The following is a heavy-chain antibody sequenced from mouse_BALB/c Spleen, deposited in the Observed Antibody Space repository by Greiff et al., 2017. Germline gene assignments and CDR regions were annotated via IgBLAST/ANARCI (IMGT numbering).Heavy chain of an antibody. CDR1: GYSITSDYA. Sequence: EVKLVESGPGLVKPSQSLSLTCTVTGYSITSDYAWNWIRQFPGNKLEWMGYISYSGSTSYNPSLKSRISITRDTSKNQFFLQLNSVTTEDTATYYCARVPYYYGSSYYFDYWGQGTTLTVSS. CDR2: ISYSGST. CDR3: ARVPYYYGSSYYFDY. D-gene: IGHD1-1*01. J-gene: IGHJ2*01. V-gene: IGHV3-2*02.